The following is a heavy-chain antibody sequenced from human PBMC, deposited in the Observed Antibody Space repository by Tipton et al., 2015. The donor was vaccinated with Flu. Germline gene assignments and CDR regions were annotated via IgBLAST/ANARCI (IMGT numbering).Heavy chain of an antibody. D-gene: IGHD3-10*01. CDR3: ARDWGSFFGSGSYHD. Sequence: GSLRLSCAASGLTVSSNYMSWVRQAPGKGLEWVSVIYSGGRTYYGDSVKGRFTISRDNFKNTLYLQMNSLRAEDTAVYYCARDWGSFFGSGSYHDWGQGTLVTVS. CDR2: IYSGGRT. J-gene: IGHJ4*02. V-gene: IGHV3-53*01. CDR1: GLTVSSNY.